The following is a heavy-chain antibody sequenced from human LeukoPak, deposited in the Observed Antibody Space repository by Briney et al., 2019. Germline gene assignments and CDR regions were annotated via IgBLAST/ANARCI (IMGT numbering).Heavy chain of an antibody. J-gene: IGHJ4*02. V-gene: IGHV3-7*01. D-gene: IGHD3-3*01. CDR3: LVFLG. CDR1: GFTFSSYW. CDR2: RKKDGSEQ. Sequence: GGSLRLSCAASGFTFSSYWMNWVRQAPGKGLEWVANRKKDGSEQNYADSVKGRFTISRDNAKNSLYLQMNSLRPEDTAVYYCLVFLGGGQGILVTVSS.